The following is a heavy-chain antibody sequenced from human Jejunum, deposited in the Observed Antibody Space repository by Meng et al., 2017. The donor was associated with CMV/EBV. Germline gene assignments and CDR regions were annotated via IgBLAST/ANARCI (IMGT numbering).Heavy chain of an antibody. V-gene: IGHV3-74*01. CDR2: INSDGSST. D-gene: IGHD2-15*01. Sequence: FTVSSNYMSWVRQAPGKGLEWVSLINSDGSSTNYADSVKGRFTISRDNAKNTLYLQMNSLRAEDTAVYYCARGGSSYSYYYGMDVWGQGTTVTVS. J-gene: IGHJ6*02. CDR1: FTVSSNY. CDR3: ARGGSSYSYYYGMDV.